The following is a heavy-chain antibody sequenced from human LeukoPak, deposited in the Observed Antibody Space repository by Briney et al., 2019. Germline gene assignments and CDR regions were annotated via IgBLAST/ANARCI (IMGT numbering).Heavy chain of an antibody. CDR2: IDQDGGEE. CDR1: GFPLSSYW. Sequence: PGGSLRLSCRASGFPLSSYWVSWVRQAPGKGLEWVAMIDQDGGEEHYLDSVKGRFTISRDNAENSVYLQVNSLRVDDTAVYYCAGSTGRLLDNWGQGTLATVSS. J-gene: IGHJ4*02. V-gene: IGHV3-7*01. D-gene: IGHD2-2*01. CDR3: AGSTGRLLDN.